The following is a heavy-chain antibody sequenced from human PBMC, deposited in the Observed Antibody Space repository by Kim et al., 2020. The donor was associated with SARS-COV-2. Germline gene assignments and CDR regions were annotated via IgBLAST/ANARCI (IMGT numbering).Heavy chain of an antibody. D-gene: IGHD3-3*01. V-gene: IGHV3-11*01. CDR3: AGDLYDFWNVYVFGPFGY. CDR2: ISSSGSTI. Sequence: GGSLRLSCAASGFTFSDYYMSWIRQAPGKGLEWVSYISSSGSTIYYADSVKGRFTISRDNAKNSLYLQMNSLRAEDTAVYYCAGDLYDFWNVYVFGPFGYWGERTLLTLSP. CDR1: GFTFSDYY. J-gene: IGHJ4*02.